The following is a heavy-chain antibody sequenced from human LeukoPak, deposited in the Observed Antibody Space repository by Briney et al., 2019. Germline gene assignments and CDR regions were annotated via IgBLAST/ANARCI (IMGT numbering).Heavy chain of an antibody. V-gene: IGHV4-59*12. Sequence: PSETLSLTCTVSGGSISSYYWSWIRQPPGKGLEWIGYIYYSGSTNYNPSLKSRVTISVDTSKNQFSLKLSSVTAADTAVYYCARAVEATQGGHYYYYYMDVWGKGATVTVSS. CDR1: GGSISSYY. D-gene: IGHD1-26*01. CDR3: ARAVEATQGGHYYYYYMDV. J-gene: IGHJ6*03. CDR2: IYYSGST.